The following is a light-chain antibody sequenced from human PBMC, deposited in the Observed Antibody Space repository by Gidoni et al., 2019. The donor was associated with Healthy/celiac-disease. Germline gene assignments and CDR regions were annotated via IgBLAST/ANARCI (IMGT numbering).Light chain of an antibody. V-gene: IGKV3-11*01. CDR2: DAA. J-gene: IGKJ1*01. CDR1: QRVSSY. Sequence: EIVLTQSPATLSLSPGEIATLSCRASQRVSSYLAWYHQKHGQAPRLLIYDAANMATGIPARFSGSGSGTDFTLTISSREPEDFAVYYCQQRSNWPRTFXXXTKVEIK. CDR3: QQRSNWPRT.